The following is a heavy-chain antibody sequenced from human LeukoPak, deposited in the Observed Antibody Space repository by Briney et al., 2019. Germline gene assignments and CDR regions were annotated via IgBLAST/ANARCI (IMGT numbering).Heavy chain of an antibody. CDR3: AKSDRDYFDY. D-gene: IGHD2-21*02. J-gene: IGHJ4*02. V-gene: IGHV3-30*18. CDR2: ISYDGSNK. Sequence: TGGSLRLSCAASGFTFSSYGMHWVRQAPGKGLEWVAVISYDGSNKYYADSVKGRFTISRDNSKNTLYLQMNSLRAEDTAVYYCAKSDRDYFDYWGQGTLVTVSS. CDR1: GFTFSSYG.